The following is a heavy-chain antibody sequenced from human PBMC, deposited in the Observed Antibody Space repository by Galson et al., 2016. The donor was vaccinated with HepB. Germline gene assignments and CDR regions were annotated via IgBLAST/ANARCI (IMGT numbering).Heavy chain of an antibody. J-gene: IGHJ5*02. Sequence: SLRLSCAASGFTFSSYAMHWVRQAPGKGLEYVSAISSNGGTTYYAESVKGRFTISRDNSKNTLYLQMGSLRAEDMAVYYCARWGTSSWYDPWGQGTLVTVSS. D-gene: IGHD2-2*01. CDR2: ISSNGGTT. V-gene: IGHV3-64*02. CDR1: GFTFSSYA. CDR3: ARWGTSSWYDP.